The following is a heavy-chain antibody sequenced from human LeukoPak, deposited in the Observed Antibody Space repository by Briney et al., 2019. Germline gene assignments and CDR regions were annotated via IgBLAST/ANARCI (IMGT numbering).Heavy chain of an antibody. V-gene: IGHV3-69-1*01. CDR3: AKDRANWAIDD. CDR1: GFTFTDQP. J-gene: IGHJ4*02. Sequence: GESLRLSCVDSGFTFTDQPMNWVRQAPGKGLEWISYIGGDGIAFYADSVKGRFTASKDDARKSMYLQMNSLRVEDTAVYYCAKDRANWAIDDWGQGTQVTVSS. CDR2: IGGDGIA. D-gene: IGHD3-16*01.